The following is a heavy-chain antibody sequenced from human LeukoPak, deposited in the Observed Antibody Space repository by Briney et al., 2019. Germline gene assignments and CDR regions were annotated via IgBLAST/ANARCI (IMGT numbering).Heavy chain of an antibody. CDR3: ARGVLSRGGDFDY. CDR1: GYTFTSYA. Sequence: SVKVSCKASGYTFTSYAISWVRQAPGQGLEWMGGIIPIFGTANYAQKFQGRVTITADESTSTAYMELSSLRSEDTAVYYCARGVLSRGGDFDYWGQGTLVTVSS. V-gene: IGHV1-69*13. CDR2: IIPIFGTA. J-gene: IGHJ4*02. D-gene: IGHD3-10*01.